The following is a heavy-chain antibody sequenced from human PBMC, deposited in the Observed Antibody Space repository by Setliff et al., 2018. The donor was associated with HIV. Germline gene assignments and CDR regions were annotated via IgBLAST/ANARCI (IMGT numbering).Heavy chain of an antibody. V-gene: IGHV1-24*01. CDR2: FDPEHGKM. CDR1: DYTLTELS. CDR3: ATLYY. J-gene: IGHJ4*02. Sequence: ASVKVSCKVFDYTLTELSMHWARQAPGKGLEWMGGFDPEHGKMIYAQKFQGRVTMTEDTSADTAYMELSSLRSEDTAVYYCATLYYWGQGTLVTVPQ.